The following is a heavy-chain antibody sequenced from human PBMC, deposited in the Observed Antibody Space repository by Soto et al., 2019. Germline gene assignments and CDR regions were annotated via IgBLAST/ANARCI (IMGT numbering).Heavy chain of an antibody. V-gene: IGHV3-72*01. D-gene: IGHD2-15*01. CDR2: IRTKANSYLT. CDR3: ARDSSSCRGGHCYYDD. CDR1: GFTFSDHY. Sequence: PGGSLRLSCAASGFTFSDHYLDWLRQAPGKGLEWVGRIRTKANSYLTEYAASVKGRFTISRDDSKSSLYLQMNSLKTEDTAVYYCARDSSSCRGGHCYYDDWGQGALVTVSS. J-gene: IGHJ4*02.